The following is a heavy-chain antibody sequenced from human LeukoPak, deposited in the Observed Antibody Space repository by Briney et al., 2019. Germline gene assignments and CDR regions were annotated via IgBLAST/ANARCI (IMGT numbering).Heavy chain of an antibody. CDR2: ISAYNGNT. Sequence: ASVKASCKASGYTFTSYGISRVRQAPGQGLEWMGWISAYNGNTNYAQKLQGRVTMTTDTSTSTAYMELRSLRSDDTAVYYCARDREIYGTGRALNYFDYWGQGTLVTVSS. D-gene: IGHD3-10*01. V-gene: IGHV1-18*01. CDR1: GYTFTSYG. J-gene: IGHJ4*02. CDR3: ARDREIYGTGRALNYFDY.